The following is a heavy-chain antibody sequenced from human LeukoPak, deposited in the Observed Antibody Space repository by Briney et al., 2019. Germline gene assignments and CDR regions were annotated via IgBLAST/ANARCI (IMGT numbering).Heavy chain of an antibody. CDR2: SIPIFGTA. D-gene: IGHD3-3*01. CDR1: GGTFSSSA. CDR3: ARADHIYDFWSGYYWATLDY. J-gene: IGHJ4*02. V-gene: IGHV1-69*05. Sequence: ASVKVSCKASGGTFSSSAISWVRQAPGQGLEWMGGSIPIFGTANYAQKFQGRVTITTDESTSTAYMELSSLRSEDTAVYYCARADHIYDFWSGYYWATLDYWGQGTLVTVSS.